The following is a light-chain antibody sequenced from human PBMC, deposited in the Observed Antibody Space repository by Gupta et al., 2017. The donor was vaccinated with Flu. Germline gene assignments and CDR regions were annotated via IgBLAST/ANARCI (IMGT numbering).Light chain of an antibody. CDR3: QAWDSGVVV. CDR1: KLGDKY. V-gene: IGLV3-1*01. Sequence: SSVLTQPPSVSVFPGQTATIPCSGNKLGDKYASWYQQKAGQPPILILYHDAKRPSGIPERFSGSNSGNTATLTVSETQVVDEADYYCQAWDSGVVVFGGGTKLTVL. CDR2: HDA. J-gene: IGLJ2*01.